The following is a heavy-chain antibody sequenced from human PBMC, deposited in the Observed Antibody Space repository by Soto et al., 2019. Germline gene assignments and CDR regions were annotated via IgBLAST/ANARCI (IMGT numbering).Heavy chain of an antibody. CDR1: GFSLSSDGMC. CDR2: IDWADDK. V-gene: IGHV2-70*11. CDR3: ARIRRNPRCVGLCSFYGMDV. J-gene: IGHJ6*02. Sequence: SGPTLVNPTQTLTLTCTFSGFSLSSDGMCVSWIRQPPGKALEWLARIDWADDKYYSTSLKTRLTISKDTSKNQVVLTMTNMDPVDTATYYCARIRRNPRCVGLCSFYGMDVWGQGTTVTVSS. D-gene: IGHD1-26*01.